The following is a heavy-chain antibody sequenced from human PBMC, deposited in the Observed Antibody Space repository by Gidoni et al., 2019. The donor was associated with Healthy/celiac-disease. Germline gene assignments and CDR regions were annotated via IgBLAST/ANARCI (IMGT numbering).Heavy chain of an antibody. J-gene: IGHJ6*03. D-gene: IGHD2-2*01. CDR2: IIPIFGTA. CDR3: ARCLDIVVVPAAPSDYYYMDV. Sequence: QGQLVQSGAEVKKPGSSVKVSCKASGGTISSYASSWVRQAPGQGLEGMGGIIPIFGTANYAQKFQVRVTITADESTSTAYMELSSLRSEDTAVYYCARCLDIVVVPAAPSDYYYMDVWGKGPTVTVSS. V-gene: IGHV1-69*01. CDR1: GGTISSYA.